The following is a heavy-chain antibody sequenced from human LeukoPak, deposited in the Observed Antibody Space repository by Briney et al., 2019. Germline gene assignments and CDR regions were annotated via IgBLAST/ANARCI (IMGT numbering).Heavy chain of an antibody. J-gene: IGHJ4*02. CDR2: IDQDGSEK. Sequence: GGSLRLSCAASGFTFGTYWMSWVRQAPGKGLEWVANIDQDGSEKYYVDSVKGRFTISRDNAKNSLYLQMNSLRDEDTAVHYCARSRVMYATGPFDYWGQGALVTVSS. V-gene: IGHV3-7*03. D-gene: IGHD2-8*02. CDR1: GFTFGTYW. CDR3: ARSRVMYATGPFDY.